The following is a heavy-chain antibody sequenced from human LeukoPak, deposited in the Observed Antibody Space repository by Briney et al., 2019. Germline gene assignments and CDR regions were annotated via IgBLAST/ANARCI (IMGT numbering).Heavy chain of an antibody. J-gene: IGHJ4*02. Sequence: PSETLSLTCTVSGGSITGYYWSWIRQPPGKGLEWIGYIYYSGSTNYNPSLKSRVTISVDTSKNQFSLKLSSVTAADTAVYYCARVSASSGWYVDDFWGQGTLVSVPS. CDR2: IYYSGST. V-gene: IGHV4-59*01. CDR3: ARVSASSGWYVDDF. D-gene: IGHD6-19*01. CDR1: GGSITGYY.